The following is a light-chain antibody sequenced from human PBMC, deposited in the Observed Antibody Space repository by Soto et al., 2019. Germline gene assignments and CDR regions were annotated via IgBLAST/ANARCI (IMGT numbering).Light chain of an antibody. CDR3: NSYTNSSAVV. J-gene: IGLJ2*01. CDR2: LNNDGSH. V-gene: IGLV4-69*01. CDR1: SGHSSYA. Sequence: QSVLTQSPSASASLGASVKLTCTLSSGHSSYAIAWHQKQPGKGPRYLMDLNNDGSHTKGDGIPDRFSGSSSGADRFLIISSLQSEDEADYYCNSYTNSSAVVFGGGTKLTVL.